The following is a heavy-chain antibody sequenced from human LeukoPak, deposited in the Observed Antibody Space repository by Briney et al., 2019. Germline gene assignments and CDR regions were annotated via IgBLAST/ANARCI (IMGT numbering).Heavy chain of an antibody. V-gene: IGHV4-39*01. CDR2: IHYSGST. CDR1: GGSIRGSSYY. CDR3: ATDLGGYSGYDFASFDY. Sequence: PSETLSLTRTVSGGSIRGSSYYWGWIRQPPGKGLECIGSIHYSGSTYYNPSLKSRVTISVDTSKNQFSLRVSSVTAADTAVYYCATDLGGYSGYDFASFDYWGQGTLVTVSS. D-gene: IGHD5-12*01. J-gene: IGHJ4*02.